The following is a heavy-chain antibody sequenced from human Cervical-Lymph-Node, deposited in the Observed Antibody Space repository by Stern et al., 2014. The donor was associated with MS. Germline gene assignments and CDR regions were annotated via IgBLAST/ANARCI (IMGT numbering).Heavy chain of an antibody. CDR2: FYYSGTT. CDR3: VRGGLRLPFDH. CDR1: GGSISRSSDF. V-gene: IGHV4-39*02. Sequence: QVQLQESGPGLVRPSETLSLSCSVSGGSISRSSDFWGWIRQPPGKGLEWIGTFYYSGTTYYKASLKSRVTVSVDPSKTHFSLTLSSVTAADTAMYYCVRGGLRLPFDHWGQGTLVTVSS. D-gene: IGHD2-15*01. J-gene: IGHJ4*02.